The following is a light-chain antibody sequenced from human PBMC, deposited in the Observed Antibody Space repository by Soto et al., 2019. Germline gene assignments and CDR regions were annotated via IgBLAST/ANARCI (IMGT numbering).Light chain of an antibody. Sequence: AILMTQSPSSLSASPEDRVTITCRASQGISSYLAWYQQKPGKAPKLLIYAASTLQSGVPSRFSGSGSGTEFTLTISSLQPDDFGTYFCQQYKSYWTFGQGAKVDIK. CDR1: QGISSY. CDR2: AAS. V-gene: IGKV1-8*01. CDR3: QQYKSYWT. J-gene: IGKJ1*01.